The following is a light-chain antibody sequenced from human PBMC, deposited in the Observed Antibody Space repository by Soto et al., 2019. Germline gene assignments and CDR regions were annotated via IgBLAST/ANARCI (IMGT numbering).Light chain of an antibody. Sequence: EIVLTQSPGTLSLSPGERATFSCRASQSVSSSYLAWYQQKPGQAPRLLIYGASSRATGIPDRFSGSGSGTDFTLNISRLEPEDFAVYYCQQYGSSPLTFGGGTKVEIK. CDR1: QSVSSSY. CDR2: GAS. J-gene: IGKJ4*01. CDR3: QQYGSSPLT. V-gene: IGKV3-20*01.